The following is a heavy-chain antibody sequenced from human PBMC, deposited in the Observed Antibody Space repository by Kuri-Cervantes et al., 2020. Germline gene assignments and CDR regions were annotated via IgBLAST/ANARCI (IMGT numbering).Heavy chain of an antibody. D-gene: IGHD3-16*01. J-gene: IGHJ4*02. CDR3: ARGDYGYGFDY. CDR1: GGSFSGYY. CDR2: INHSGST. V-gene: IGHV4-34*01. Sequence: GSLRLSCAVYGGSFSGYYWSWTRQPPGKGLEWIGEINHSGSTNYNPSLKSRVTISVDTSKNQFSLKLSSVTAADTAVYYCARGDYGYGFDYWGQGTLVTVSS.